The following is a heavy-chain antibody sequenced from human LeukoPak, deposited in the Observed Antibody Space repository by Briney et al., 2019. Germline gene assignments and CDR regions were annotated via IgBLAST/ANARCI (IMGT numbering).Heavy chain of an antibody. J-gene: IGHJ6*03. V-gene: IGHV3-64*01. D-gene: IGHD2-2*01. CDR1: GFTFSSYA. Sequence: GGSLRLSCAASGFTFSSYAMHWVRQAPGKGLEYVSAISSNGGSTYYANSVKGRFTISRDNSKNTLYLQMGSLRAEDMAVYYCARALHCSSCSCAAVGDYYYYMDVGGKGTTVTVSS. CDR3: ARALHCSSCSCAAVGDYYYYMDV. CDR2: ISSNGGST.